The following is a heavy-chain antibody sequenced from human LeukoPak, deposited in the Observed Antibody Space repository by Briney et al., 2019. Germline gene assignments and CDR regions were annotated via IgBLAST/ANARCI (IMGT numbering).Heavy chain of an antibody. Sequence: ASVRVSCKASGRTNNRFGVTWVRQAPGQGLEWIGWISSDNGIPRYADKFQGRVTITADTSTTTAYIEMRSLTYDDTAVYFRANVAKGRFFFYHMDVWGKGTTVTVSS. CDR1: GRTNNRFG. D-gene: IGHD2-2*01. CDR3: ANVAKGRFFFYHMDV. CDR2: ISSDNGIP. V-gene: IGHV1-18*01. J-gene: IGHJ6*04.